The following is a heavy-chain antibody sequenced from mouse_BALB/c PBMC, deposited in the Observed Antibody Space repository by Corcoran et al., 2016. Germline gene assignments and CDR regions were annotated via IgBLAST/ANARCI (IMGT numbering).Heavy chain of an antibody. CDR1: GYTFTNYG. CDR2: INTYTGEP. V-gene: IGHV9-3-1*01. Sequence: QIQLVQSGPELKKPGETVKISCKASGYTFTNYGMNWVKQAPGKGLKWMGWINTYTGEPTYADDFKGRFAFSLETSASTAYLQINNLKNEDTATYFCARRDYYGSSCYYAMDYWGQGTSVTVSS. CDR3: ARRDYYGSSCYYAMDY. D-gene: IGHD1-1*01. J-gene: IGHJ4*01.